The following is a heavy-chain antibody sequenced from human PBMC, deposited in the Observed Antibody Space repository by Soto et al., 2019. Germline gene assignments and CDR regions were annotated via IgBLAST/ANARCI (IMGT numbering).Heavy chain of an antibody. J-gene: IGHJ4*02. V-gene: IGHV3-53*01. CDR2: ITVDGST. CDR3: AREAGPLDY. CDR1: EFTVSNNY. Sequence: TGGSLRLSCAASEFTVSNNYMSWVRQAPGKGLEWVSVITVDGSTYYADSVKGRFTISRDNSKNTLFLQMNSLRGEDTAVYYCAREAGPLDYWGQGAPVTVSS.